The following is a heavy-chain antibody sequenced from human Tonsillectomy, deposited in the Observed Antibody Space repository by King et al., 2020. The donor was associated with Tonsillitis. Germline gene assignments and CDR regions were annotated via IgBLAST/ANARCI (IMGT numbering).Heavy chain of an antibody. CDR2: IIPIFGTV. CDR1: GGTFSSYA. D-gene: IGHD3-22*01. Sequence: QLVQSGAEVKKPGSSVKVSCKASGGTFSSYAISWVRQAPGQGLEWMGEIIPIFGTVNYVQTFQGRVTITADESTSTAYMELSSLRSEDTAVYYCARGDYYGSSGHHYYYGMDVWGQGTTVTVSS. J-gene: IGHJ6*02. CDR3: ARGDYYGSSGHHYYYGMDV. V-gene: IGHV1-69*12.